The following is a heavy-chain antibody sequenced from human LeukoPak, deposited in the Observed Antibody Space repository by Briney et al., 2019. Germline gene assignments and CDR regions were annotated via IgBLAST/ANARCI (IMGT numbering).Heavy chain of an antibody. CDR1: GYTFTGYY. J-gene: IGHJ3*02. CDR3: ARDLTGTSGSDAFDI. CDR2: INPNSGGT. D-gene: IGHD1-7*01. V-gene: IGHV1-2*02. Sequence: SVKVSCKASGYTFTGYYMHWVRQAPGQGLEWMGWINPNSGGTNYAQKFQGRVTMTRDTSISTAYMELSRLRSDDTAVYHCARDLTGTSGSDAFDIWGQGTMVTVSS.